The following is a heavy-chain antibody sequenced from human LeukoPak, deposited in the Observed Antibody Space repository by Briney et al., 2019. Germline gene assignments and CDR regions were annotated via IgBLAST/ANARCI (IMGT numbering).Heavy chain of an antibody. CDR2: IYTSGST. J-gene: IGHJ6*03. D-gene: IGHD3-10*01. CDR1: GGSISGNRYY. V-gene: IGHV4-61*02. CDR3: ARDRRDMVRGINIVRQYHYYYYMDV. Sequence: PSETLSLTCTVSGGSISGNRYYGSWIRQPAGKGLEWIGRIYTSGSTNYNPSLKSRVTISVDTSKSQFSLKLNSVTAADTAVYYCARDRRDMVRGINIVRQYHYYYYMDVWGKGTTVTVSS.